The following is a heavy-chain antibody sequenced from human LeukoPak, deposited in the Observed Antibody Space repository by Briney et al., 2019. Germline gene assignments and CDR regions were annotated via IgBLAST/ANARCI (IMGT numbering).Heavy chain of an antibody. CDR2: INWNGGST. Sequence: GASLRLSCAASGFTFDDYGMSWVRQAPGKGLEWVSGINWNGGSTGYADSVKGRFTISRDNSKNTLYLQMNSLRAEDTAVYYCAKDLIGGYSYGWPLGDYWGQGTLVTVSS. V-gene: IGHV3-20*04. J-gene: IGHJ4*02. CDR3: AKDLIGGYSYGWPLGDY. D-gene: IGHD5-18*01. CDR1: GFTFDDYG.